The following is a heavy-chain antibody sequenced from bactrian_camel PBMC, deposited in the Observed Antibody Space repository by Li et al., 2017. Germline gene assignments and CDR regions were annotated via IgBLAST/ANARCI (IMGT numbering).Heavy chain of an antibody. J-gene: IGHJ4*01. Sequence: QLVESGGGSVQTGGSLRLSCAVSEDTSGPYCMAWFRQAPGKEREGVAAITAGGTAVYADSVKARFTISRDNAKNTLYLQLSSLQTEDTAMYYCTKDRSYGTRNWVQSTRGQGTQVTVS. CDR3: TKDRSYGTRNWVQST. D-gene: IGHD3*01. CDR1: EDTSGPYC. CDR2: ITAGGTA. V-gene: IGHV3S55*01.